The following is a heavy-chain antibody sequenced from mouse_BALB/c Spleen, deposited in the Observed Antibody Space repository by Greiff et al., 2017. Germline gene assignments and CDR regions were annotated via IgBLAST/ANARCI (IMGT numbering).Heavy chain of an antibody. CDR3: AREDGYDEAWFAY. CDR1: GFSLTSYG. Sequence: VQVVESGPGLVAPSQSLSITCTVSGFSLTSYGVHWVRQPPGKGLEWLGVIWAGGSTNYNSALMSRLSISKDNSKSQVFLKMNSLQTDDTAMYYCAREDGYDEAWFAYWGQGTLVTVSA. V-gene: IGHV2-9*02. CDR2: IWAGGST. J-gene: IGHJ3*01. D-gene: IGHD2-2*01.